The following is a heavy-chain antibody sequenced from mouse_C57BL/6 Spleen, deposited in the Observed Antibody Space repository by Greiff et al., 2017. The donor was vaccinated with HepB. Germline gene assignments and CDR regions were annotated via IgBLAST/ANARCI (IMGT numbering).Heavy chain of an antibody. Sequence: EVQLQQSGPELVKPGASVKIPCKASGYTFTDYNMDWVKQSHGKSLEWIGDINPNNGGTIYNQKFKGKATLTVDTSSSTAYMELRSLTSEDTAVYYCARNHYGSSFDYWGQGTTLTVSS. D-gene: IGHD1-1*01. CDR3: ARNHYGSSFDY. V-gene: IGHV1-18*01. J-gene: IGHJ2*01. CDR2: INPNNGGT. CDR1: GYTFTDYN.